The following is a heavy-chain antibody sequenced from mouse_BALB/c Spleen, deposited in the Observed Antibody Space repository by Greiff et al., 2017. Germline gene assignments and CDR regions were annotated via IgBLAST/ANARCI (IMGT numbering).Heavy chain of an antibody. CDR3: AREGSFYWYFDV. CDR2: ISSGGSYT. V-gene: IGHV5-9-3*01. Sequence: EVHLVESGGGLVKPGGSLKLSCAASGFTFSSYAMSWVRQTPEKRLEWVATISSGGSYTYYPDSVKGRFTISRDNAKNTLYLQMSSLRSEDTAMYYCAREGSFYWYFDVWGAGTTVTVSS. CDR1: GFTFSSYA. J-gene: IGHJ1*01.